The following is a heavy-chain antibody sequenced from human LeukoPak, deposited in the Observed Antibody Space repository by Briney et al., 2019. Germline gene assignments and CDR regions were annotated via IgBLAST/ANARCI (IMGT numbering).Heavy chain of an antibody. CDR2: INWNGGST. CDR3: ARGGRGYSGYDFAFDI. J-gene: IGHJ3*02. CDR1: GFTFSSYA. V-gene: IGHV3-20*01. Sequence: GGSLRLSCAASGFTFSSYAMSWVRQAPGKGLEWVSGINWNGGSTGYADSVKGRFTISRDNAKNSLYLQMNSLRAEDTALYHCARGGRGYSGYDFAFDIWGQGTMVTVSS. D-gene: IGHD5-12*01.